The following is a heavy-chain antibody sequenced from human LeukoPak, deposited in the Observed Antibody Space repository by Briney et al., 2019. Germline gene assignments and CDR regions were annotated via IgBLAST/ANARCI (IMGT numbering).Heavy chain of an antibody. J-gene: IGHJ3*01. CDR3: VRAIVGASVAFDF. Sequence: GRSLRLSCAASGLTFSSYGMHWVRQAPGKGLEWVAVVSYDGGNKYYADSVKGRFTISRDTSNNSLYLQMNSLRAEDTAVYYCVRAIVGASVAFDFWGQGTLVTVSS. CDR1: GLTFSSYG. D-gene: IGHD1-26*01. CDR2: VSYDGGNK. V-gene: IGHV3-30*03.